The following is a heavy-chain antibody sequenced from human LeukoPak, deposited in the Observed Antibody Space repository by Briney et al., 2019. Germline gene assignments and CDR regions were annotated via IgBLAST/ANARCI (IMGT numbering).Heavy chain of an antibody. CDR1: GYTFTSYG. J-gene: IGHJ5*02. D-gene: IGHD6-13*01. CDR3: ARGFGYSSSWYPVHWFDP. CDR2: ISAYNGNT. V-gene: IGHV1-18*01. Sequence: ASVKVSCKASGYTFTSYGISWVRQAPGQGLEWMGWISAYNGNTNYAQKLQGRVNMTTDTSTSTAYMELRSLRSDDTAVYYCARGFGYSSSWYPVHWFDPWGQGTLVTVSS.